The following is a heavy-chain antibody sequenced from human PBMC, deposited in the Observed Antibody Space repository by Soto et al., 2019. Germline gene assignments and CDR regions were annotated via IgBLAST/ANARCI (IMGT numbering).Heavy chain of an antibody. Sequence: SSVKVSCKASCYTVTSYGISWVLQAPGQGLEWMGWISAYNGNTNYAQKLQGRVTMTTDTSTSTAYMELRSLRSDDTAVYYCARDKGEGDFWSGYSYYGMDVWGQGTTVTVSS. V-gene: IGHV1-18*01. CDR3: ARDKGEGDFWSGYSYYGMDV. D-gene: IGHD3-3*01. CDR1: CYTVTSYG. CDR2: ISAYNGNT. J-gene: IGHJ6*02.